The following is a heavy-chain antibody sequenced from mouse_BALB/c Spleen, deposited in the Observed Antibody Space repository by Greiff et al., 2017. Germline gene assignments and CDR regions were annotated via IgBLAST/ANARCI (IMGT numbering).Heavy chain of an antibody. CDR3: ARAYEGYYYAMDY. CDR1: GFSLTSYG. Sequence: VMLVESGPGLVAPSQSLSITCTVSGFSLTSYGVHWVRQPPGKGLEWLGVIWAGGSTNYNSALMSRLSISKNNSKSQVFLKMNSLQTDDTAMYYCARAYEGYYYAMDYWGQGTSVTVSS. J-gene: IGHJ4*01. CDR2: IWAGGST. D-gene: IGHD1-1*01. V-gene: IGHV2-9*02.